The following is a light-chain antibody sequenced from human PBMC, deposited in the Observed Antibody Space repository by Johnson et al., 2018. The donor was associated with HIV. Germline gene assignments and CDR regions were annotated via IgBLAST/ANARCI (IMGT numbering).Light chain of an antibody. CDR2: ENN. V-gene: IGLV1-51*02. J-gene: IGLJ1*01. CDR3: GTWDSNLSAYV. CDR1: SSNIGNNY. Sequence: QSVLTQPPSVSAAPGQTVTISCSGSSSNIGNNYVSWYQRLPGTAPKLLIYENNKRPSGIPGRFPGSKSDTSGILGITGLLGGDEADYYCGTWDSNLSAYVFGTGTKVTVL.